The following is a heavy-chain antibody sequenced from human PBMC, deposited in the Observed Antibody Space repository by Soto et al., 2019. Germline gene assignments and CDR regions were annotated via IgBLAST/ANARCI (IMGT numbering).Heavy chain of an antibody. J-gene: IGHJ3*02. D-gene: IGHD1-1*01. CDR1: GFTFSGSA. CDR2: IRSKANSYAT. V-gene: IGHV3-73*01. CDR3: TRHAPTTGTTQAFDI. Sequence: GGSLRLSCAASGFTFSGSAMHWVRQASGKGLEWVGRIRSKANSYATAYAASVKGRFTISRDDSKNTAYLQMNSLKTEDTAVYYCTRHAPTTGTTQAFDIWGQGTMVTVSS.